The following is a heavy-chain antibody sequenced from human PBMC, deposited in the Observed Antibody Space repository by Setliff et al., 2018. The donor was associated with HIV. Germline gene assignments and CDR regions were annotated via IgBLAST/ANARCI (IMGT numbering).Heavy chain of an antibody. CDR3: VTGPGGPVGRDPPNGY. Sequence: PSETLSLTCAVSGASDISYIWWSWVRQPPGKGLEWIAYIFYTGSTNYNPSLKSRVTISVDTSRSQFSLTLKSVTAADSAIYYCVTGPGGPVGRDPPNGYWGQGTLVTVSS. V-gene: IGHV4-4*02. CDR2: IFYTGST. D-gene: IGHD2-8*01. CDR1: GASDISYIW. J-gene: IGHJ4*02.